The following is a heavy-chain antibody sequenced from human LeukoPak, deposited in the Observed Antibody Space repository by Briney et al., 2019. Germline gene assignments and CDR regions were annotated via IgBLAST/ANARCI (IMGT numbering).Heavy chain of an antibody. CDR2: ISSSSSYI. CDR3: AISATARGGFDF. Sequence: PGGSLRLSCAASGFTFSSYSMNWVRQAPGRGLEWVSSISSSSSYIYYADSVKGRFTISRDNAKNSLFLQMNSLRAEDTAVYFCAISATARGGFDFWGQGTLVTVSS. CDR1: GFTFSSYS. V-gene: IGHV3-21*01. J-gene: IGHJ4*02. D-gene: IGHD6-25*01.